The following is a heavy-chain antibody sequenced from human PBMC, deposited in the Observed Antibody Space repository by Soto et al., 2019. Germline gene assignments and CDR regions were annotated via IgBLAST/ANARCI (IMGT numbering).Heavy chain of an antibody. CDR3: ARGHSTDCSNGVCSFFYNHEMDV. CDR1: GYSFTDYH. V-gene: IGHV1-2*04. J-gene: IGHJ6*02. CDR2: INPKSGGT. D-gene: IGHD2-8*01. Sequence: ASVKVSCKASGYSFTDYHIHWVRQAPGQGLEWLGRINPKSGGTSTAQKFQGWVTMTRDRSISTVYMGLTRLRSDDTAVYFCARGHSTDCSNGVCSFFYNHEMDVWXQGTTVTVSS.